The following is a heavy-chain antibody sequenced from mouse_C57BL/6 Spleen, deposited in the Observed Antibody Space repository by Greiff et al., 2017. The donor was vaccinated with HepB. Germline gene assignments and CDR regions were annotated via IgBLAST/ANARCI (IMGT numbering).Heavy chain of an antibody. V-gene: IGHV1-55*01. J-gene: IGHJ2*01. CDR3: AREGGYGYPFDY. D-gene: IGHD2-2*01. Sequence: QVQLQQSGAELVKPGASVKMSCKASGYTFTSYWITWVKQRPGQGLEWIGDIYPGSGSTNYNEKFKSKATLTVDTSSSTAYMQLSSLTSEDSAVYYCAREGGYGYPFDYWGQGTTLTVSS. CDR2: IYPGSGST. CDR1: GYTFTSYW.